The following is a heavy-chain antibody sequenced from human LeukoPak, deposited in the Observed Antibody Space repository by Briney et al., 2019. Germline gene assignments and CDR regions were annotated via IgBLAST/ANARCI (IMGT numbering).Heavy chain of an antibody. V-gene: IGHV3-11*04. D-gene: IGHD2-21*01. CDR1: GFTFSDYY. J-gene: IGHJ4*02. Sequence: PGGSLRLSCAASGFTFSDYYMTWIRQAPGKGLEWVSYISHSGSTIYYADSVQGRFTISRDNAKNSLYLHMNSLRGEDTAVYYCAREGASRVVRHFDYWGQGTLVTVSS. CDR3: AREGASRVVRHFDY. CDR2: ISHSGSTI.